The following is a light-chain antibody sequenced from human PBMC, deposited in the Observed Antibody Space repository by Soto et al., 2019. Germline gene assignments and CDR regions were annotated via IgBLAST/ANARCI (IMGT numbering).Light chain of an antibody. Sequence: EFVLTQSPGTLSLSPGERATLSCRASQSVSSSYLAWYQHKPGQAPRLLISGASTGATGIPPRFSGSGSGTDFTLTVNSLQSEDIAVYYCQQYHNWPVTFGGGTKVDIK. J-gene: IGKJ4*01. CDR3: QQYHNWPVT. CDR2: GAS. V-gene: IGKV3-15*01. CDR1: QSVSSSY.